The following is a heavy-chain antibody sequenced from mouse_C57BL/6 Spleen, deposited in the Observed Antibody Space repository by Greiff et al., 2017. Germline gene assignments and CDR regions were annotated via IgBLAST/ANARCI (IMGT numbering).Heavy chain of an antibody. Sequence: VQLKESGPGLVKPSQSLSLTCSVTGYSITSGYYWNWIRQFPGNKLEWMGYISYDGSNNYNPSLKNRISITRDTSKNQFFLKLNSVTTEDTATYYCARDQGIYYDYDGAWFAYWGQGTLVTVSA. CDR3: ARDQGIYYDYDGAWFAY. V-gene: IGHV3-6*01. D-gene: IGHD2-4*01. J-gene: IGHJ3*01. CDR2: ISYDGSN. CDR1: GYSITSGYY.